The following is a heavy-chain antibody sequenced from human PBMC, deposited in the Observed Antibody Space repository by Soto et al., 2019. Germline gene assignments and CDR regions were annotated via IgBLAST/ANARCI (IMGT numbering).Heavy chain of an antibody. J-gene: IGHJ4*02. CDR3: ARRSRGIFGVVIHDYFDY. D-gene: IGHD3-3*01. Sequence: PSETLSLTCTVSGGSVSSGSYYWSWIRQPPGKGLEWIGYIYYSGSTNYNPSLKSRVTISVDTSKNQFSLKLSSVTAADTAVYYCARRSRGIFGVVIHDYFDYWGQGTLVTVSS. CDR1: GGSVSSGSYY. V-gene: IGHV4-61*01. CDR2: IYYSGST.